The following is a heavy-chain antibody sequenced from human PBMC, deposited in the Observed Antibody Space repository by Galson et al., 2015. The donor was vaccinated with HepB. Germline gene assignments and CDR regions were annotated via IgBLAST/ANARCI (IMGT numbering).Heavy chain of an antibody. D-gene: IGHD3-10*01. CDR3: ARGVLLWDGPDY. Sequence: SVKVSCKASGYKFTSYCMHWVRQAPGQGLEWMGIINPSGGSTDYAQKFRGRLTMTRDTSTSTVFMELSSLTSEDTAVYHCARGVLLWDGPDYWGQGTLVTVSS. CDR1: GYKFTSYC. J-gene: IGHJ4*02. V-gene: IGHV1-46*01. CDR2: INPSGGST.